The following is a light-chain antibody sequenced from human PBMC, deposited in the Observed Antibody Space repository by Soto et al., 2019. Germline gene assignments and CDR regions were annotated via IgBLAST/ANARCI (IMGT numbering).Light chain of an antibody. CDR1: QSVSSY. CDR3: QQRSNWPPEFT. J-gene: IGKJ3*01. V-gene: IGKV3-11*01. CDR2: DAS. Sequence: EIVLTQSPATLSLSPGERATLSCRASQSVSSYLAWYQQKPGQAPRLLIYDASNRATGIPARFSGSGSGTDFTLNISSLEPEDFAVYYCQQRSNWPPEFTFGPGTKVDIK.